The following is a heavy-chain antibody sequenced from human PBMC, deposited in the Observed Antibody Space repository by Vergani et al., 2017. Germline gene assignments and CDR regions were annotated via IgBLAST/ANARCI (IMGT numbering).Heavy chain of an antibody. CDR3: ARSRMGTTVFDY. D-gene: IGHD1-26*01. Sequence: QVQLQESGPGLVKPSETLSLTCTVSGGSISSYYWSWIRQPPGKGLEWIGYIYYSGSTNYNPSLKSRVTISVDTSKNQFSLNLSSVTAADTAVYYCARSRMGTTVFDYWGQGILVTVSS. V-gene: IGHV4-59*08. J-gene: IGHJ4*02. CDR1: GGSISSYY. CDR2: IYYSGST.